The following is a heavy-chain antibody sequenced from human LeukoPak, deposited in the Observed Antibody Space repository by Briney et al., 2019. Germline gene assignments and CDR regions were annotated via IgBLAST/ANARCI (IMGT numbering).Heavy chain of an antibody. CDR3: AKGGWG. J-gene: IGHJ4*02. CDR2: ISWNSGSI. D-gene: IGHD3-16*01. V-gene: IGHV3-9*01. Sequence: GRSLRLSCAASGFTFDDYAMHWVRQAPGKGLEWVSGISWNSGSIGYADSVKGRFTISRDNAKNSLYLQMTSLRAEDTALYYCAKGGWGGGQGTLVTVSS. CDR1: GFTFDDYA.